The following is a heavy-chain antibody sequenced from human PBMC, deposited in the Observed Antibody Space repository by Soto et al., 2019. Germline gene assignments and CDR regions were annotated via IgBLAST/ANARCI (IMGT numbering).Heavy chain of an antibody. CDR1: GYTLTELS. D-gene: IGHD1-1*01. CDR2: FDPEDGET. Sequence: RASVKVSCKVSGYTLTELSMHWVRQAPGKGLEWMGGFDPEDGETIYAQKFQGRVTMTEDTSTDTAYMELSSLRSEDTAVYYCATLPPNWNPETQNFDYWGQGTLVTVSS. CDR3: ATLPPNWNPETQNFDY. J-gene: IGHJ4*02. V-gene: IGHV1-24*01.